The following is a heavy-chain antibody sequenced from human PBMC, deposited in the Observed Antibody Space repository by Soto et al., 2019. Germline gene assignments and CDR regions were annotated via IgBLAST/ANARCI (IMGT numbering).Heavy chain of an antibody. CDR1: GYAFRKSD. J-gene: IGHJ4*02. CDR2: MNPDSGHA. D-gene: IGHD2-15*01. Sequence: SVKFSCKASGYAFRKSDINWVRQAPGQGLEWMGWMNPDSGHAAYAQKFQGRVTLTTSTSTSTVYMEMRSLGSEDTAVYYCARRPHCSGGICYYGLDNWGQGTLVTVSS. CDR3: ARRPHCSGGICYYGLDN. V-gene: IGHV1-8*01.